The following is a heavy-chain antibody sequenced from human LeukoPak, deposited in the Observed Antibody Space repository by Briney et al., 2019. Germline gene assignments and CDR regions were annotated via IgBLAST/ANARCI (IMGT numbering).Heavy chain of an antibody. CDR3: ARRKYYGSGTYYFFTWFDP. CDR1: GGSVTGYY. Sequence: SETLSLTCAVYGGSVTGYYWSWIRQPPGKGLEWIGEINHSGSTNYNSSLKSRVTISVDMSKNQFSLKLSSVTAADTAVYYCARRKYYGSGTYYFFTWFDPWGQGTLVTVSS. J-gene: IGHJ5*02. CDR2: INHSGST. D-gene: IGHD3-10*01. V-gene: IGHV4-34*01.